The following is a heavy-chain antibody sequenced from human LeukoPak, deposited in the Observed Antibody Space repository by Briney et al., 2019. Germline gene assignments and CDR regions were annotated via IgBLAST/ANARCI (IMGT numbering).Heavy chain of an antibody. J-gene: IGHJ4*02. D-gene: IGHD3-16*02. CDR2: INPNTGGT. CDR1: GYTFTGYS. Sequence: SVKVSCKASGYTFTGYSIHWVRQAPGQGLEWMGWINPNTGGTNYAQKFQGRVTMTRDTSISTVYMELSSLRFDDTGVFYCARAPDYDYVWGTYRLGYWGQGSLVTVSS. V-gene: IGHV1-2*02. CDR3: ARAPDYDYVWGTYRLGY.